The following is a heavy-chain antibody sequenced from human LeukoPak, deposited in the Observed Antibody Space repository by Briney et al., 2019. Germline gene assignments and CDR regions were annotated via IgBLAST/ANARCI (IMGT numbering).Heavy chain of an antibody. CDR2: SYPHDSDT. CDR1: GYSFVNCC. CDR3: ARLATGHSFDF. J-gene: IGHJ4*02. V-gene: IGHV5-51*01. Sequence: GESLMIPSHAPGYSFVNCCIGWGRQTPGTGGKGLGISYPHDSDTRYSPSFQGQATISADKSISTALLQWSSLKASDTAMYFCARLATGHSFDFWGQGTLVTVSS.